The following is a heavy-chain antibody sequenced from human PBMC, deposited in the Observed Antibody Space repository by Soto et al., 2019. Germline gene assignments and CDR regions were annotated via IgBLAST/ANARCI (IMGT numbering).Heavy chain of an antibody. CDR2: ISSSSSTI. D-gene: IGHD1-7*01. V-gene: IGHV3-48*02. CDR1: GFTFSSYS. J-gene: IGHJ4*02. Sequence: EVQLVESGGGLVQPGGSLRLSCAASGFTFSSYSMNWVRQAPGKGLEWVSYISSSSSTIYYADSVRGRFTISRDNATNSRYLQINSLRDEDTAVYYCARNYWWGQGTPVTVSS. CDR3: ARNYW.